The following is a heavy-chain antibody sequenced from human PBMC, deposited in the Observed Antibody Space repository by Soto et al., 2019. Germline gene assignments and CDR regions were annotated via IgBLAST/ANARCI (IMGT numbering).Heavy chain of an antibody. CDR1: GFTFSSYG. J-gene: IGHJ4*02. V-gene: IGHV3-30*18. CDR2: ISYDGSNK. Sequence: GGSLRLSCAASGFTFSSYGMHWVRQAPGKGLEWVAVISYDGSNKYYADSVKGRFTISRDNSKNTLYLQMNSLRAEDTAVYYCAKELVVVYSSSCQDYWGQGTLVTVSS. D-gene: IGHD6-13*01. CDR3: AKELVVVYSSSCQDY.